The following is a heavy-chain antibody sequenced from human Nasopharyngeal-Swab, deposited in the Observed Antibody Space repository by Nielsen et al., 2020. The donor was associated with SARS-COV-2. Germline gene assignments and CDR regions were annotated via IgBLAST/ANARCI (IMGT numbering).Heavy chain of an antibody. V-gene: IGHV3-73*01. CDR2: ISSKGNSYAT. D-gene: IGHD2-15*01. Sequence: GGSLPLSCAASGFIFSDSALHWVRHASGKGLEWVGRISSKGNSYATAYAASVKGRFTIPRDDSKNTAYLQMNSLITEDTAVYYCTRCGGSCYTGKDYWGQGTLVTVSS. J-gene: IGHJ4*02. CDR1: GFIFSDSA. CDR3: TRCGGSCYTGKDY.